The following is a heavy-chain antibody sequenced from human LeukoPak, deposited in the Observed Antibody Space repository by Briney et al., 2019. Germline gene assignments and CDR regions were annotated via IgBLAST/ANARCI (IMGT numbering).Heavy chain of an antibody. J-gene: IGHJ4*02. Sequence: GGSLRLSCAASGFTFSTYAMSWVRQAPGKGLESVSGISGSGDSTYYADSVKGRFTISRDNSKNTLYLQMNSLRAEDTAVYYCAKCVSGRSSFFDYWGQGALVTVSS. D-gene: IGHD6-6*01. CDR3: AKCVSGRSSFFDY. CDR1: GFTFSTYA. V-gene: IGHV3-23*01. CDR2: ISGSGDST.